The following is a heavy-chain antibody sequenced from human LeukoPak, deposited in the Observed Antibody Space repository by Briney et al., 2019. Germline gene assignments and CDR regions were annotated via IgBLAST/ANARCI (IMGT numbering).Heavy chain of an antibody. CDR3: ARGYVLRYFDWLKTLNWFDP. Sequence: ASVKVSCKASGYTFTSYDINWVRQATGQGLEWMGWMNPNSGNTGYAQKFRGRVTMTRNTSISTAYMELSSLRSEDTAVYYCARGYVLRYFDWLKTLNWFDPWSLGTLVTVSS. V-gene: IGHV1-8*01. D-gene: IGHD3-9*01. CDR2: MNPNSGNT. CDR1: GYTFTSYD. J-gene: IGHJ5*02.